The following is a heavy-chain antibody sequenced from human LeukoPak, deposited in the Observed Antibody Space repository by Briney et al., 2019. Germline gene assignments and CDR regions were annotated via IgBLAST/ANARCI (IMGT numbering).Heavy chain of an antibody. CDR1: GFTFSSYA. Sequence: PWGSLRLSCAASGFTFSSYALHWVRQAPGKGLEWVALISFDGSNKYYADSVKGRFFISRDYSKNTLYPQMNTLRAEDTAVYYCATPGEMATISYFDYWGQGTLVTVSS. CDR3: ATPGEMATISYFDY. J-gene: IGHJ4*02. V-gene: IGHV3-30-3*01. D-gene: IGHD5-12*01. CDR2: ISFDGSNK.